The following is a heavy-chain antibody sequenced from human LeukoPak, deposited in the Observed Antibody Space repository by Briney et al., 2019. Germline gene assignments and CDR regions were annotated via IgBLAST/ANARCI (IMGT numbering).Heavy chain of an antibody. CDR3: ARGNPRRYYGSGSYAFDI. D-gene: IGHD3-10*01. CDR1: GGSFSPYY. Sequence: SETLSLTCAVYGGSFSPYYWSWIRQSPDKGLEWIGEINHSRSTNYNPSLKSRVTISVDTSKNQFSLKLSSVTAADTAVYYCARGNPRRYYGSGSYAFDIWGQGTMVTVSS. V-gene: IGHV4-34*01. J-gene: IGHJ3*02. CDR2: INHSRST.